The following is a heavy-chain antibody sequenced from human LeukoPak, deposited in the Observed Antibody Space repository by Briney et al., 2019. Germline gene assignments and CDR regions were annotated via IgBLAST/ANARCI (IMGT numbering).Heavy chain of an antibody. J-gene: IGHJ4*02. V-gene: IGHV4-34*01. CDR3: ARVSGYGPPGYFDY. CDR2: INHSGST. Sequence: SETLSLTCAVYGGSFSGYYWSWIRQPPGKGLEWIGEINHSGSTNYNPSLKSRVTISVDTSKNQLSLKLSSVTAADTAVYYCARVSGYGPPGYFDYWGQGTLVTVSS. CDR1: GGSFSGYY. D-gene: IGHD6-13*01.